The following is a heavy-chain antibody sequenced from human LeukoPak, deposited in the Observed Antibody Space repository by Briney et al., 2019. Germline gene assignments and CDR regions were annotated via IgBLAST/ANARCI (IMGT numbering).Heavy chain of an antibody. CDR3: WKMGYFNTWSTTFDY. Sequence: PGGSLRLSCAASGFTVSSNYMSWVRQAPGKGLEWVSTIYNVGNTYYADPVKGRFTISRDNAKNTLYLQMNNLSDEHTSLVYGWKMGYFNTWSTTFDYWGQGTLVTVSS. J-gene: IGHJ4*02. CDR1: GFTVSSNY. CDR2: IYNVGNT. V-gene: IGHV3-66*01. D-gene: IGHD2-15*01.